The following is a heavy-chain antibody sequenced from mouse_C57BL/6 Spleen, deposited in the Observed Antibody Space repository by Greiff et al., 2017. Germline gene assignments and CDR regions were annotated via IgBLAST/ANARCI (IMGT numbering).Heavy chain of an antibody. D-gene: IGHD1-1*01. J-gene: IGHJ4*01. CDR3: ARIIYGRVYAMDY. CDR2: INPSSGYT. CDR1: GFTFTSYT. V-gene: IGHV1-4*01. Sequence: VQLVESGAELARPGASVKMSCKASGFTFTSYTMHWVKQRPGQGLEWIGYINPSSGYTKYKKKFKAKATLTADKSSSTAYMQLSSLTSEDAAVYYCARIIYGRVYAMDYWGQGTSVTVSS.